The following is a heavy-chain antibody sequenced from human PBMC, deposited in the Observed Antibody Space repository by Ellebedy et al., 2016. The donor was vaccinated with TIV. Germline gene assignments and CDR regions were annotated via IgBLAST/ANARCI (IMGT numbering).Heavy chain of an antibody. CDR3: VRGDPLVLGY. J-gene: IGHJ4*02. D-gene: IGHD6-13*01. Sequence: GGFLRLSXVASGYTFASYPLNWVRQAPGKGLEWVSGIGISPGNIYYADSVKGRFTISRDNARNSLYLQMNRLRDEDTAVYYCVRGDPLVLGYWGQGTLVTVSS. CDR2: IGISPGNI. CDR1: GYTFASYP. V-gene: IGHV3-48*02.